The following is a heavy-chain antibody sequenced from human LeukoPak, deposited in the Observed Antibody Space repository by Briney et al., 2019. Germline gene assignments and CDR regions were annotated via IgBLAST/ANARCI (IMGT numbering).Heavy chain of an antibody. CDR3: AKGYDFWSGYSRWFDP. Sequence: PGGSLRLSCAASGFTFSSYAMSWVRQAPGKGLEWVSAISGSGGSTYYADSVKGRFTISRDNSKNTLYLQMNSLRAEDTAVYYCAKGYDFWSGYSRWFDPWGQGTLVTVSS. D-gene: IGHD3-3*01. V-gene: IGHV3-23*01. CDR2: ISGSGGST. J-gene: IGHJ5*02. CDR1: GFTFSSYA.